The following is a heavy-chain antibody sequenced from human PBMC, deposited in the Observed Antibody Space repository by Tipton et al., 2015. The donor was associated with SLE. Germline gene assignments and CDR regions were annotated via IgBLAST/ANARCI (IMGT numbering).Heavy chain of an antibody. CDR1: GGSFSSDF. CDR2: IDQGGDT. J-gene: IGHJ4*02. D-gene: IGHD3-22*01. V-gene: IGHV4-34*01. Sequence: GLVKPSETLSLTCAVYGGSFSSDFWSWIRQSPGKGLQWIGEIDQGGDTKYNPSLKSRVSISVDTSKNQFSLKLTSVTAADTAVYFCADSGYFNRWIDHWGQGTLVTVSS. CDR3: ADSGYFNRWIDH.